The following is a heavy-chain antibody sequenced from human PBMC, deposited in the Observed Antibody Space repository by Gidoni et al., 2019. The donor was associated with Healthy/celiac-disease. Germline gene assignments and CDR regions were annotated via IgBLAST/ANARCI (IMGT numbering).Heavy chain of an antibody. J-gene: IGHJ4*02. CDR1: GFTFISYG. CDR2: ISYDGSNK. Sequence: QVQLVESGGGVVQPGRSLRLSCAASGFTFISYGMHWVRQAPGKGLEWVAVISYDGSNKYYADSVKGRFTISRDNSKNTLYLQMNSLRAEDTAVYYCAKDPGQGIAARPFDYWGQGTLVTVSS. D-gene: IGHD6-6*01. CDR3: AKDPGQGIAARPFDY. V-gene: IGHV3-30*18.